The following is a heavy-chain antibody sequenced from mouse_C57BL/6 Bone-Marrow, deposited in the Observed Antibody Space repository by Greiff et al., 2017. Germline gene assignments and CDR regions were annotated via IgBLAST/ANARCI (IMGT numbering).Heavy chain of an antibody. CDR2: IWSGGST. Sequence: QVQLKESGPGLVQPSQSLSITCTVSGFSLTSYGVHWVRQSPGKGLEWLGVIWSGGSTDYNAAFISRLSISKDNSKSQVFFKMNSLQADDTAIYYCARNSLYYYGSLDYAMDYWGQGTSVTVSS. CDR1: GFSLTSYG. J-gene: IGHJ4*01. D-gene: IGHD1-1*01. V-gene: IGHV2-2*01. CDR3: ARNSLYYYGSLDYAMDY.